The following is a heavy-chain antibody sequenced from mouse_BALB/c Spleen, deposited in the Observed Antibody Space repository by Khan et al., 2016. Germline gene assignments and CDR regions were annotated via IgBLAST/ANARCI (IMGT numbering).Heavy chain of an antibody. J-gene: IGHJ2*01. CDR3: ARDDFYFDY. V-gene: IGHV2-4-1*01. CDR2: IWSGGST. Sequence: QVQLKQSGPGLVQPSQSLSITCTVSGFSLIGYGVHWVRQSPGKGLEWLGVIWSGGSTDYNAAFISRLSISKDNSKSQVFFKMNSLQAEDTAKYYCARDDFYFDYWGQGTTLTVSS. D-gene: IGHD2-13*01. CDR1: GFSLIGYG.